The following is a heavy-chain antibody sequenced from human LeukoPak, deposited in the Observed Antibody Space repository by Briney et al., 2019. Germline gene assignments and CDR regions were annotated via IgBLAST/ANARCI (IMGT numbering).Heavy chain of an antibody. D-gene: IGHD3-10*01. Sequence: SETLSLTCTVSGGSISSYYWSWIRQPAGKGLEWIGRIYTNGSTNYNPSLKSRVTISVDTSKNQFSLKLSSVTAADTAVYYCARQAEYYYGSGSYPNWFDPWGQGTLVTVSS. V-gene: IGHV4-4*07. CDR1: GGSISSYY. CDR2: IYTNGST. CDR3: ARQAEYYYGSGSYPNWFDP. J-gene: IGHJ5*02.